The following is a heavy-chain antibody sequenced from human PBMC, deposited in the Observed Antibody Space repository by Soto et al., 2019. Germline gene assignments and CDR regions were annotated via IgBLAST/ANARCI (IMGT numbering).Heavy chain of an antibody. CDR3: ARGYGSGSYRISGWFDP. D-gene: IGHD3-10*01. CDR1: GGSFSGYY. Sequence: SETLSLTCAVYGGSFSGYYWSWIRQPPGKGLEWIGEINHSGSTNYNPSLKSRVTISVDTSKNQFSLKLSSVTAADTAVYYCARGYGSGSYRISGWFDPWGQGTLVTVSS. J-gene: IGHJ5*02. CDR2: INHSGST. V-gene: IGHV4-34*01.